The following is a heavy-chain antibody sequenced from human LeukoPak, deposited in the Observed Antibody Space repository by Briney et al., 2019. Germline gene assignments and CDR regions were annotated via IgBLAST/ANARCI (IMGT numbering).Heavy chain of an antibody. CDR1: GGTFSSYA. V-gene: IGHV1-69*06. CDR2: IIPIFGTA. CDR3: ARADVVVPAAMRI. Sequence: SVKLSCKASGGTFSSYAISWVRQAPGQGLEWMGGIIPIFGTANYAQKFQGRVTITADKSTSTAYMELSSLRSEDTAVYYCARADVVVPAAMRIWGQGTMVTVSS. J-gene: IGHJ3*02. D-gene: IGHD2-2*01.